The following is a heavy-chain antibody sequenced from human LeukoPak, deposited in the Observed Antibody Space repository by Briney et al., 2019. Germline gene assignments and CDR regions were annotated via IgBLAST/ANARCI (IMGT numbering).Heavy chain of an antibody. Sequence: GGSLRLSCAASGFTLSDYYMSWIRQAPGKGLEWVSYISSSGSAIYYADSVKGRFTISRDNAKNSLYLQMNSLRAEDTAVYYCARDLHIAVAGTYVYWGQGTLVTVSS. D-gene: IGHD6-19*01. J-gene: IGHJ4*02. CDR3: ARDLHIAVAGTYVY. V-gene: IGHV3-11*01. CDR2: ISSSGSAI. CDR1: GFTLSDYY.